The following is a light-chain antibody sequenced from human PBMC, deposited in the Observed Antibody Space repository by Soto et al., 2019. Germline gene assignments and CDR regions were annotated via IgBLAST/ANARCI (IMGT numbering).Light chain of an antibody. V-gene: IGLV2-14*01. CDR3: TSYTSTTHVV. CDR1: SSDVGSYDY. CDR2: EVS. J-gene: IGLJ2*01. Sequence: QSALTQPASVSGSPGQSIAISCTGTSSDVGSYDYVSWYQQHPGEARKLMIYEVSHRPSGISNRFSGSKSGYTASLIISGLQAEDEADYYCTSYTSTTHVVFGGGTKLTVL.